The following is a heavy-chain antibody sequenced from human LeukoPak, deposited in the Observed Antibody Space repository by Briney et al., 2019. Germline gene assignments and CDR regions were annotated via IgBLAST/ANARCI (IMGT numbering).Heavy chain of an antibody. Sequence: ASVKVSSTASGYTFTVYYIHRVREAPGQGLGWMGWINPNSGGTNYAQKFQGRVTLTRDTSISTAYMELNSLRSDDTAVYYCARWNSLTGYSWFDPWGQGTLVTVAS. J-gene: IGHJ5*02. V-gene: IGHV1-2*02. CDR1: GYTFTVYY. D-gene: IGHD3-9*01. CDR3: ARWNSLTGYSWFDP. CDR2: INPNSGGT.